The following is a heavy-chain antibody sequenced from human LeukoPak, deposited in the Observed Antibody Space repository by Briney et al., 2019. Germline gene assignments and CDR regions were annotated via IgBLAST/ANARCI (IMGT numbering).Heavy chain of an antibody. V-gene: IGHV3-30-3*01. CDR1: GFIFSSYD. D-gene: IGHD6-13*01. Sequence: GGSLRLSCAASGFIFSSYDVHWVRQAPGKGLEWVAVISYDESNKYYADSVKGRFTISRDNSKNTLYLQMNSLRAEDTAVYYCASNQYTSSWHFDYWGQGTLVTVSS. J-gene: IGHJ4*02. CDR2: ISYDESNK. CDR3: ASNQYTSSWHFDY.